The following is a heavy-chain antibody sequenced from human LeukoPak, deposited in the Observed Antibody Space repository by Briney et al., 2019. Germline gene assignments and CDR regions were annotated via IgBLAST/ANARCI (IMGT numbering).Heavy chain of an antibody. V-gene: IGHV1-18*01. Sequence: ASVKVSCKASGYTFTSYGISWVRQAPGQGLEWMGWISAYNGSTNYAQKLQGRVTMTTDTSTSTAYMELRSLRSDDTAVYYCARGSKQQLVQAFDIWGQGTMVTVSS. CDR1: GYTFTSYG. CDR2: ISAYNGST. CDR3: ARGSKQQLVQAFDI. D-gene: IGHD6-13*01. J-gene: IGHJ3*02.